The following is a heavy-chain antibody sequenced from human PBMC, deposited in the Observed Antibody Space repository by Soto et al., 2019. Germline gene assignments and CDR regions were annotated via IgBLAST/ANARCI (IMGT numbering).Heavy chain of an antibody. J-gene: IGHJ6*03. CDR2: IVSNDEK. CDR1: GFSRRNARMG. CDR3: ARTLAVNYYYYYLDV. Sequence: QVTLKESGPVVVKPTETLTLTCTVSGFSRRNARMGLSWIRQPAGKAPEWLAHIVSNDEKSYNKSLQTRLTISKDTSKSQVVLTMTYMDPVDTATYFCARTLAVNYYYYYLDVWGEGTPVTVSS. D-gene: IGHD3-22*01. V-gene: IGHV2-26*01.